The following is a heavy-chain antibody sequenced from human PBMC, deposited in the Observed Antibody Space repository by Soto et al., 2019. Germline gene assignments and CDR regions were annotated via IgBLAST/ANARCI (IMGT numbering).Heavy chain of an antibody. V-gene: IGHV3-30*18. CDR3: AKDQPRDYVWGSYRQYYYYGMDV. D-gene: IGHD3-16*02. Sequence: QPGGSLRLSCAASGFTFSSYGMHWVRQAPGKWLEWVAVISYDGSNKYYADSVKGRFTISRDNSKNTLYLQMNSLRAEDTAVYYCAKDQPRDYVWGSYRQYYYYGMDVWGQGXTVTVSS. CDR2: ISYDGSNK. CDR1: GFTFSSYG. J-gene: IGHJ6*02.